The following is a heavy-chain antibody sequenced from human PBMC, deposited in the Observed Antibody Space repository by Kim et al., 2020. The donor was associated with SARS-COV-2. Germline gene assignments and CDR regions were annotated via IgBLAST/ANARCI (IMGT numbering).Heavy chain of an antibody. V-gene: IGHV3-23*01. CDR3: ANMGYDILTGYFNGQYYFDY. D-gene: IGHD3-9*01. J-gene: IGHJ4*02. Sequence: RFTISRDNSKNTLYLQMNSLRAEDTAVYYCANMGYDILTGYFNGQYYFDYWGQGTLVTVSS.